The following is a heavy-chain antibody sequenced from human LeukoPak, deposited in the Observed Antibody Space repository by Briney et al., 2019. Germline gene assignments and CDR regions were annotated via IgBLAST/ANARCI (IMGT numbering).Heavy chain of an antibody. CDR3: ARDRPVATIWWFDP. D-gene: IGHD5-12*01. CDR1: GFTFSSYS. V-gene: IGHV3-21*01. CDR2: ISSSSSYI. Sequence: GGSLRLSCAASGFTFSSYSMNWVRQAPGKGLEWVSSISSSSSYIYYAGSVKGRFTISRDNAKNSLYLQMNSLRAEDTAVYYCARDRPVATIWWFDPWGQGTLVTVSS. J-gene: IGHJ5*02.